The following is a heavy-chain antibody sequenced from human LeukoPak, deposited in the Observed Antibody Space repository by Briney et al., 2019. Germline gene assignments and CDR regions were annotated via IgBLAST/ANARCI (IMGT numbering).Heavy chain of an antibody. D-gene: IGHD6-13*01. CDR2: IWHSGTT. Sequence: SETLSLTCSVSGYSISNGYYWGWIRQPPGKALEWIGRIWHSGTTFYNPSLRSRVTISLDMSKNEYSLNLTSVTAADTAVYYCARVIAAAGRHFYDAFDIWGQGTMVTVSS. CDR3: ARVIAAAGRHFYDAFDI. CDR1: GYSISNGYY. V-gene: IGHV4-38-2*02. J-gene: IGHJ3*02.